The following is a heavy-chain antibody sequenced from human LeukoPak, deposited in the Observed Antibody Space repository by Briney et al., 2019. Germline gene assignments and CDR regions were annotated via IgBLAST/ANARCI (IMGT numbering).Heavy chain of an antibody. Sequence: PGGSLRLSCAASGFSFGDYYMSWIRQAPGKGLELVSYISGAGSIIYNIDSVKGRLTISRDNSKKSLYLQMNSLRGEDTAVYYCARHGLPRWATDSWGQGTLVTVSS. D-gene: IGHD3-10*01. V-gene: IGHV3-11*01. CDR3: ARHGLPRWATDS. CDR1: GFSFGDYY. J-gene: IGHJ5*01. CDR2: ISGAGSII.